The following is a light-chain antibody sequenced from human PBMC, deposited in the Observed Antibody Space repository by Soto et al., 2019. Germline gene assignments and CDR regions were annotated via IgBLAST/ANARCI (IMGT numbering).Light chain of an antibody. CDR2: QAS. CDR3: QQYNNNSPFT. V-gene: IGKV1-5*03. CDR1: QPISTW. Sequence: DIPLTQSPSALSASVGDRVTLTCRASQPISTWLAWYQQKPGKAPNLLIYQASTLETGVPSRFSGSGSGTEFTLTISSLQPDDFATYYCQQYNNNSPFTFGPGTKVDIK. J-gene: IGKJ3*01.